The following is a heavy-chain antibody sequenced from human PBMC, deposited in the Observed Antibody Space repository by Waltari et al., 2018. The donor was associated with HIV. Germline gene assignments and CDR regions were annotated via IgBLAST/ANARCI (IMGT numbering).Heavy chain of an antibody. CDR2: IKSKSDGGTT. Sequence: EVQLLESGGGLVKPGGSLRLSCAASGFTFSNAWMSWVRQAPGKGLVWVGRIKSKSDGGTTYAAPVKGRFIISRNDSKNMLYLQMKSLKTEDTAVYYCRTSSDYGDPPVDYWGQGTLVTVSS. CDR1: GFTFSNAW. D-gene: IGHD4-17*01. V-gene: IGHV3-15*01. CDR3: RTSSDYGDPPVDY. J-gene: IGHJ4*02.